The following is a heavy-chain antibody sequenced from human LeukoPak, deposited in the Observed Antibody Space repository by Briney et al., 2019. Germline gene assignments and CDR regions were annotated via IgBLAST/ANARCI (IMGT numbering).Heavy chain of an antibody. CDR3: ARVWSSGYTKDY. J-gene: IGHJ4*02. CDR1: GFTFSSYS. CDR2: ISSSSSTI. Sequence: GGSLRLSCAASGFTFSSYSIDWVRQAPGKGLEWLSYISSSSSTIYYADSVKGRFTISRDNAKNSVYLQMNSLRAEDTAVYYCARVWSSGYTKDYWGQGTLVNVSS. V-gene: IGHV3-48*04. D-gene: IGHD3-22*01.